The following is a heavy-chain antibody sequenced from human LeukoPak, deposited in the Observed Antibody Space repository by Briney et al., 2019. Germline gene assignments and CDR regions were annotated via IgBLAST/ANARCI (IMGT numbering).Heavy chain of an antibody. J-gene: IGHJ4*02. CDR1: GGSISSGGYY. D-gene: IGHD6-6*01. CDR2: IYHSGST. CDR3: ARHGRGAAARPVDY. Sequence: SETLSLTCTVSGGSISSGGYYWSWIRQPPGKGLEWIGYIYHSGSTYYNPSLKSRVTISVDTSKNQFSLKLSSVTAADTAVYYCARHGRGAAARPVDYWGQGTLVTVSS. V-gene: IGHV4-30-2*03.